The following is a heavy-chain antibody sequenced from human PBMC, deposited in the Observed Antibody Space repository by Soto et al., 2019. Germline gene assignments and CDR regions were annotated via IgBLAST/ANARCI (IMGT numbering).Heavy chain of an antibody. Sequence: SETLSLTCTFSVVSISSYYWSCIRQPAGKGLEWIGRIYTSGSTNYNPSLKSRVTMSVDTSKNQFSLKLSSVTAADTAVYYCARDRYQHRQLNWFDTWGKGTMVTVLL. CDR1: VVSISSYY. J-gene: IGHJ5*02. CDR3: ARDRYQHRQLNWFDT. V-gene: IGHV4-4*07. CDR2: IYTSGST. D-gene: IGHD1-1*01.